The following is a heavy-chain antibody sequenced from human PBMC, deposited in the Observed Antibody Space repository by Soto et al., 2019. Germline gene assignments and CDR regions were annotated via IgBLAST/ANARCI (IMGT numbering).Heavy chain of an antibody. D-gene: IGHD3-22*01. J-gene: IGHJ4*02. V-gene: IGHV1-69*13. CDR1: GCTFSSYA. CDR3: ATSRGSGYYDSSGYYYLDRCPGY. CDR2: IIPIFGTA. Sequence: ASVKVSCKAAGCTFSSYAISWVRQAPGQGLERMGGIIPIFGTANYAQKFQGRVTITADESTSTAYMELSSLRSEDTAVYYCATSRGSGYYDSSGYYYLDRCPGYWGQGTRVTVSS.